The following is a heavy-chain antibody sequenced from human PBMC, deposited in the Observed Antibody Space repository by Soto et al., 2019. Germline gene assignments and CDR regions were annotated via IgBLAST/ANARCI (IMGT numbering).Heavy chain of an antibody. J-gene: IGHJ6*03. CDR1: GFTFDDYA. CDR2: ISWNSGSI. CDR3: AKAPFDWNHYYMEV. V-gene: IGHV3-9*01. Sequence: PGGSLRLSCAASGFTFDDYAMHWVRQAPGKGLEWVSGISWNSGSIGYADSVKGRFTISRDNAKNSLYLQMNSLRAEDTALYYCAKAPFDWNHYYMEVWGKGTTVTVSS. D-gene: IGHD3-9*01.